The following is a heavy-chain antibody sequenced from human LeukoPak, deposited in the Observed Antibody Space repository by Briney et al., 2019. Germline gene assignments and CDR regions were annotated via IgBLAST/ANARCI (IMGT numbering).Heavy chain of an antibody. D-gene: IGHD5-18*01. CDR1: GFTLSDSY. J-gene: IGHJ4*02. CDR2: INRGGDTI. Sequence: KTGGSLRLSCAASGFTLSDSYMSWFRQAPRKGLEWISYINRGGDTIYYADSMKGRITISRDNAKNSLYLQMSSLRAEDSAVYYCARAVGYTYGYGYWGQGTLVTVSP. V-gene: IGHV3-11*01. CDR3: ARAVGYTYGYGY.